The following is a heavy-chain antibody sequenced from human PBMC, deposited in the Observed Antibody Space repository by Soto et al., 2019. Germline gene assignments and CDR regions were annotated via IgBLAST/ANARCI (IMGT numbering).Heavy chain of an antibody. Sequence: GGSLRLSCAASGFTFNHYAMSWVRQAPGKGLEWVSSISGSGANTYYPDSVKGRFTISRDNSKNTLYLQMNNLRAEDTAVYYCADGGEWSFNFVYWGQGTLVTVSS. CDR1: GFTFNHYA. CDR3: ADGGEWSFNFVY. J-gene: IGHJ4*02. CDR2: ISGSGANT. D-gene: IGHD3-3*01. V-gene: IGHV3-23*01.